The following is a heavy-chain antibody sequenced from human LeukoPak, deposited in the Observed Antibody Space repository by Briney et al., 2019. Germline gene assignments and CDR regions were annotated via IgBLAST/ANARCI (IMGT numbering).Heavy chain of an antibody. Sequence: GGSLRLSCAASGFTFSSYSMNWVRQAPGKGLEWVSSISSSSSYIYYADSVKGRLTISRDNAKNSLYLQMNSLRAEDTAVYYCARAPARNPYGDYAFDYWGQGTLVTVSS. V-gene: IGHV3-21*01. CDR1: GFTFSSYS. J-gene: IGHJ4*02. CDR3: ARAPARNPYGDYAFDY. CDR2: ISSSSSYI. D-gene: IGHD4-17*01.